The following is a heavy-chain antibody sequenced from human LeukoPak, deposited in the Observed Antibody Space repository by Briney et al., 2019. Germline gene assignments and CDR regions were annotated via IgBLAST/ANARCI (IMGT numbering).Heavy chain of an antibody. J-gene: IGHJ4*02. CDR2: ISSRGSSI. CDR1: GFNFSTYE. CDR3: ARDKALNC. V-gene: IGHV3-48*03. Sequence: PGGSLRLSCAGSGFNFSTYEMNWVRQAPGKGLEWLSYISSRGSSIYYADSAKGRFTISRDNAKNSLFLQMNSLRAEDTAVYFCARDKALNCWGQGTPVTVSS.